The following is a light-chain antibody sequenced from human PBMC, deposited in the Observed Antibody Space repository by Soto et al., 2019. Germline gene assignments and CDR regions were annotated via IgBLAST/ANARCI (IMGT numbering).Light chain of an antibody. J-gene: IGKJ4*01. CDR1: QSVRSN. Sequence: EIVMTQSPATLSVSPGERATLSCRASQSVRSNLAWYQLKPGQAPRLLIIGASTRATAIPARFSGSGSGTEFPLHISSLQSEDFAVYYCQQYQDWPPLTFGGGTKVEIK. CDR3: QQYQDWPPLT. CDR2: GAS. V-gene: IGKV3-15*01.